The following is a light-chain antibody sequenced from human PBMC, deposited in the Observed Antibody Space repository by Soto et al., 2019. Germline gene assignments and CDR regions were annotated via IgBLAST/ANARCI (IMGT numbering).Light chain of an antibody. CDR2: AAS. V-gene: IGKV1-12*01. CDR1: QSVGTW. J-gene: IGKJ5*01. Sequence: DIQMTQSPSTLSASVGGRVTITCRASQSVGTWVAWYQQKPGKAPNLLIYAASRLQSDVPSRFSGSGSGTDFTLTISSLQPEDCAIYFCQQANSFPITFGQGTRLEIK. CDR3: QQANSFPIT.